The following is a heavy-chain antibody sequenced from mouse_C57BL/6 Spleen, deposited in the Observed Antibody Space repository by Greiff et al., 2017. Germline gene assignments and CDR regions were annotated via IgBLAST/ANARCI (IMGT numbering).Heavy chain of an antibody. Sequence: EVQLVESGGGLVKPGGSLKLSCAASGFTFSSYAMSWVRQTPEKRLEWVATISDGGSYTYYPYNVKGRFPISRDNAKNNLYLQMRHLKSEDTDMYYGARGGYYGSSYYFDYWGQGTTLTVAS. CDR2: ISDGGSYT. D-gene: IGHD1-1*01. CDR3: ARGGYYGSSYYFDY. CDR1: GFTFSSYA. J-gene: IGHJ2*01. V-gene: IGHV5-4*01.